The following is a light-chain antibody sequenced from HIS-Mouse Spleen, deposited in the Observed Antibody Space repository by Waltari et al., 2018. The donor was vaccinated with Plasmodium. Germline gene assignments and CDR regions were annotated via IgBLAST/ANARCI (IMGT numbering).Light chain of an antibody. V-gene: IGLV3-10*01. Sequence: SYELTQPPSVSVSPGQTPRITCSGDALPKKYAYWYQQKSGQAPVLVIYEDSKRPSGIPGRGSGSSSGTMATFTISGAQVEDEADYYCYSTDSSGNHRVFGGGTKLTVL. CDR3: YSTDSSGNHRV. CDR1: ALPKKY. J-gene: IGLJ3*02. CDR2: EDS.